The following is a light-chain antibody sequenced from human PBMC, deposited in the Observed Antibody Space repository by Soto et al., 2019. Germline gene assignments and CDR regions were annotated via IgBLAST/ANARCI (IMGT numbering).Light chain of an antibody. CDR2: LEGSGSY. J-gene: IGLJ2*01. V-gene: IGLV4-60*03. Sequence: QPVLTQSSSASASLGSSVKLTCTLSSGHSSYIIAWHQQQPGKAPRYLMKLEGSGSYNKGSGVPDRFSGSSSGADRYLTISNLQSEDEADYYGETWDSTTQVFGGGTKVTVL. CDR1: SGHSSYI. CDR3: ETWDSTTQV.